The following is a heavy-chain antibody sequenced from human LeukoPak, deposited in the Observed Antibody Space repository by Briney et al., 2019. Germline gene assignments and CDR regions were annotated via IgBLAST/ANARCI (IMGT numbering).Heavy chain of an antibody. CDR2: FDPEDGDA. Sequence: ASVKVSCKASGYTFTSYDINWVRQAPGKGLEWMGGFDPEDGDAIYAQSFQGRVTMTEDTSTDTPYMELRSLRSEDTAVYYCTTRHSGSWFGAFDIWGQGTMVTVSS. D-gene: IGHD1-26*01. CDR1: GYTFTSYD. J-gene: IGHJ3*02. CDR3: TTRHSGSWFGAFDI. V-gene: IGHV1-24*01.